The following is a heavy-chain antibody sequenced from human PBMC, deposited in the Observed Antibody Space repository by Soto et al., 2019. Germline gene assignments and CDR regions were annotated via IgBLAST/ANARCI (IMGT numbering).Heavy chain of an antibody. CDR2: ISSSGSTI. CDR1: GFTFSSYE. D-gene: IGHD3-22*01. V-gene: IGHV3-48*03. Sequence: EVQLVESGGGLVQPGGSLRLSCAASGFTFSSYEMNWVRQAPGKGLEWVSYISSSGSTIYYADSVKGRFTISRDNAKNSLYLQMNSLRAEDTAVYYCARDSRPKTCYYDSSAQRAFDIWGQGTMVTVSS. J-gene: IGHJ3*02. CDR3: ARDSRPKTCYYDSSAQRAFDI.